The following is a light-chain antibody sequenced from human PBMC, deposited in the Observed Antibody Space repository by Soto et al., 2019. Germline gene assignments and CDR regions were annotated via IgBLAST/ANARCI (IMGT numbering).Light chain of an antibody. J-gene: IGKJ3*01. V-gene: IGKV1-39*01. Sequence: DIQMTQSPSSLSASLGDRVTITCRASQSISTDLNWYQQKPGQAPKLLIYAASRLERGVPSRFSGSGSVTDFALTVSSLQPEDFATYYCQQSYGTPFTFGPGTKVDIK. CDR2: AAS. CDR3: QQSYGTPFT. CDR1: QSISTD.